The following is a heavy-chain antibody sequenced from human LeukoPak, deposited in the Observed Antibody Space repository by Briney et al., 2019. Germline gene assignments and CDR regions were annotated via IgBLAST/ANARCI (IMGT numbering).Heavy chain of an antibody. CDR3: AKLGYEILGPWFDR. CDR2: ISGSGGST. CDR1: GFTFSSYA. D-gene: IGHD3-9*01. Sequence: RPGGSLRLSCAASGFTFSSYAMSWVRQAPGKGLEWVSAISGSGGSTYYADSVKGRFTISRDNSKNTLYLQMNSLRAEDTAVYYCAKLGYEILGPWFDRWGQGTLVTVSS. V-gene: IGHV3-23*01. J-gene: IGHJ5*02.